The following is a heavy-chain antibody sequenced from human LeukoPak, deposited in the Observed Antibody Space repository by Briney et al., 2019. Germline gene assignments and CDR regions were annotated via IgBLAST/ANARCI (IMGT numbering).Heavy chain of an antibody. CDR1: GGSINSSSRNSYY. CDR2: IYYSGST. D-gene: IGHD6-13*01. V-gene: IGHV4-39*07. CDR3: AIGRSSWYGSPSDY. J-gene: IGHJ4*02. Sequence: SQTLSLTCTVSGGSINSSSRNSYYWGWIRQPPGKGLEWVGGIYYSGSTYYNPSLKSRVTVSVDTSKNQFSLKLSSVTAADTAVYYCAIGRSSWYGSPSDYWGQGTLVTVSS.